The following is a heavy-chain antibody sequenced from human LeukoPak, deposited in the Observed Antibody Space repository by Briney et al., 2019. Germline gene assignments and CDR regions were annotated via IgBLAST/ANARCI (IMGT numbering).Heavy chain of an antibody. CDR1: GGSMRSSSFY. CDR2: IYYSANT. V-gene: IGHV4-39*01. D-gene: IGHD1-7*01. CDR3: ARRPYNWNSREDLDY. Sequence: PSETLSLTCTVSGGSMRSSSFYWSWIRQPPGKGLEWIGSIYYSANTNYNPSLKSRVTISVDTSKHQFSLNLCSVTAADTAVYYCARRPYNWNSREDLDYWGQGTLVTVSS. J-gene: IGHJ4*02.